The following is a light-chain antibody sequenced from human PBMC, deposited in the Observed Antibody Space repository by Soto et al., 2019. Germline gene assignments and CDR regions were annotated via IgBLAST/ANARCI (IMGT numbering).Light chain of an antibody. CDR3: QQQGA. V-gene: IGKV3-20*01. Sequence: EMVMTQSPVTLSVSPGESATLSCRASQSVISNLAWYQQKPGQAPRLLIYGASSRATGIPDRFSGSGSGTDFTLTISRLEPEDFAVYYCQQQGAFGQGTKVEIK. CDR2: GAS. J-gene: IGKJ1*01. CDR1: QSVISN.